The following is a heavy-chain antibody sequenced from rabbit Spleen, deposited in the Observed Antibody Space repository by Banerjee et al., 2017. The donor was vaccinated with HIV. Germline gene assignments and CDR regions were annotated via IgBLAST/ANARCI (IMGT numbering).Heavy chain of an antibody. Sequence: QSVEESGGRLVKPDETLTLTCTVSGIDLSSSAMGWVRQAPGKGLEWIAIIWTDGSTYYANWAKGRFTISKTSTTVDLKITSPTTEDTATYFCARDPAYASGGGASIPYLWGQGTLVTVS. CDR2: IWTDGST. V-gene: IGHV1S69*01. J-gene: IGHJ4*01. CDR3: ARDPAYASGGGASIPYL. D-gene: IGHD1-1*01. CDR1: GIDLSSSA.